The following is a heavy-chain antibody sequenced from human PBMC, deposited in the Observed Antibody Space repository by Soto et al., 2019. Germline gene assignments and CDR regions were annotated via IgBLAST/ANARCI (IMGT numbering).Heavy chain of an antibody. CDR3: AKGGDYGAVEY. Sequence: EVQLVESGGGLVQPGGSLRLSCAASGFTFSSFRMYWVRQAPGKGLVWVSHIYGDGTDTTYADSVKGRFTISRDNAKNTRYLQMSSLRAEDTAVYYGAKGGDYGAVEYWGQGTLVTVSS. CDR2: IYGDGTDT. V-gene: IGHV3-74*01. D-gene: IGHD3-10*01. CDR1: GFTFSSFR. J-gene: IGHJ4*02.